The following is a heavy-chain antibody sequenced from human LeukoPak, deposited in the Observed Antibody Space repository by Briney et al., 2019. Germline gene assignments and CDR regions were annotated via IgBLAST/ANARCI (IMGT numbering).Heavy chain of an antibody. J-gene: IGHJ3*02. Sequence: SETLSLTCTVSGGSISNYHWSWIRQSPGKGLEWIGYIYYSGSTNYKPSLKSRVTISVDTSKNQFFLKLSSVTAADTAVYYCARATQDAFDIWGQGTMVTVSS. CDR1: GGSISNYH. CDR2: IYYSGST. D-gene: IGHD2-15*01. V-gene: IGHV4-59*01. CDR3: ARATQDAFDI.